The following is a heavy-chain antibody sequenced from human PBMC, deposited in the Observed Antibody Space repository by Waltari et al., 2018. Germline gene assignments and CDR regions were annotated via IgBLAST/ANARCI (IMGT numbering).Heavy chain of an antibody. Sequence: QLLESGGGWRQAGGSLRLSCAASGFTFSNYAMSWVRQAPGKGAEWVSGITSGGGDTYYTDSGRGRFTISRDNSKNTVYLQMNSLRHEDTAVYYCAKEIYRIGRPCFDYWGQGVRVTVSS. D-gene: IGHD6-19*01. CDR2: ITSGGGDT. CDR1: GFTFSNYA. J-gene: IGHJ4*02. V-gene: IGHV3-23*01. CDR3: AKEIYRIGRPCFDY.